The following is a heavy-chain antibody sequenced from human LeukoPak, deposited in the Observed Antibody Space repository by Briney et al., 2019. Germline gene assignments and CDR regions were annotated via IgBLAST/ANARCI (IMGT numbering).Heavy chain of an antibody. CDR1: GFTFSSYS. CDR2: ISTSTTTI. D-gene: IGHD3-22*01. V-gene: IGHV3-48*04. Sequence: PGGSLRLSCEASGFTFSSYSMNWVRQAPGKGLEWISYISTSTTTIYYADSVKGRFTISRDNAKNSLYLQMNSLRAEDTAVYYCARYYYDSSGYYYFDYWGQGTLVTVSS. J-gene: IGHJ4*02. CDR3: ARYYYDSSGYYYFDY.